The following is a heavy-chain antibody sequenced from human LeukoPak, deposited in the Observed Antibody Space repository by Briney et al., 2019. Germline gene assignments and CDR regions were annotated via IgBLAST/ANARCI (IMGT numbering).Heavy chain of an antibody. D-gene: IGHD3-10*01. Sequence: PGGSLRLSCAASGFTFSSYAMHWVRQAPGKGLEYLSSISSYGGSTYYADSVKGRFTISRDNSKNTLYLQVSSLRGEDTAVYYCVKDPTGRGVVWGQGTLVTVSS. CDR1: GFTFSSYA. V-gene: IGHV3-64D*06. CDR2: ISSYGGST. J-gene: IGHJ4*02. CDR3: VKDPTGRGVV.